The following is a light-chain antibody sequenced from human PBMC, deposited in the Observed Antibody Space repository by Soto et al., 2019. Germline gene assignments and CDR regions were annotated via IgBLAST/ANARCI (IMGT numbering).Light chain of an antibody. CDR3: QQYGNSPQTN. CDR2: DAS. CDR1: QSVSNTS. Sequence: EIVLTQSPGILSLSPGERATLSCWASQSVSNTSLAWYQQKPCRASRLLISDASRKATGIPDRFSGSGSGKDFTLTIIRLEPEDFAVYYCQQYGNSPQTNFGGGNKVEI. V-gene: IGKV3-20*01. J-gene: IGKJ4*01.